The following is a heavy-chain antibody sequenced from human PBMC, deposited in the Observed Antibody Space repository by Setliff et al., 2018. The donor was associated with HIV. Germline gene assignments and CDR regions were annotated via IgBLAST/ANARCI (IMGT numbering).Heavy chain of an antibody. CDR3: AKHLYRSGCSALDY. J-gene: IGHJ4*02. CDR2: IRYDGSSK. CDR1: PFTCSYHG. V-gene: IGHV3-30*02. Sequence: PGGSLRLSCAASPFTCSYHGMHWVRQAPGRGMARVTSIRYDGSSKYYADSSGDRFTISRDNSKNTLYLEMNSLRAEDTAVYYCAKHLYRSGCSALDYWGQGTLVTVSS. D-gene: IGHD6-19*01.